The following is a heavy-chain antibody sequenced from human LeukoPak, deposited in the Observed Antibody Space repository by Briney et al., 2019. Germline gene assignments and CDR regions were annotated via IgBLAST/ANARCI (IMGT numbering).Heavy chain of an antibody. D-gene: IGHD2-21*01. V-gene: IGHV3-33*01. CDR1: GFTFSSYG. CDR3: AREVAPLYFHYGMDV. CDR2: TWYDGRNN. Sequence: SGRSLRLSCASSGFTFSSYGMRWVRQAPGKGLEWVAVTWYDGRNNYYAASVKGRFTISRDDSKTTVYLLMNSLRAEDTAVYYCAREVAPLYFHYGMDVWGEGTTVTVSS. J-gene: IGHJ6*01.